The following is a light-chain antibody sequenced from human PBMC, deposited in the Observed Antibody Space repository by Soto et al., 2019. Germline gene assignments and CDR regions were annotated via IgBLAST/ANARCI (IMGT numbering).Light chain of an antibody. CDR2: DTS. V-gene: IGLV7-46*01. J-gene: IGLJ2*01. Sequence: QAVVTQEPSLTVAPGGTVTITCGSSTGAVTSGHYPYWFQQKPGQAPRTLIYDTSNKHSWTPARFSGSLLGGKAALTLSGAQPEAESEYYCLLSCSGDVVFGGGTKLTVL. CDR3: LLSCSGDVV. CDR1: TGAVTSGHY.